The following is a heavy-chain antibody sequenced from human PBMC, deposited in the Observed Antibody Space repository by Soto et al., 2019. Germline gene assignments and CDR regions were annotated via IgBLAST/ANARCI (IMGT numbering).Heavy chain of an antibody. CDR1: GFTLSTYA. D-gene: IGHD3-10*01. Sequence: EVQLLESGGGLVQPGGSLRLSFVASGFTLSTYAMSWVRQAPGKGLEWVSGITGSGGSTYYADSVKGRFTISRDNSKSTVSLHMNSLRAEDTAVYYCEKHRGNPSGAFDIWGQGTMVTVSS. CDR2: ITGSGGST. V-gene: IGHV3-23*01. J-gene: IGHJ3*02. CDR3: EKHRGNPSGAFDI.